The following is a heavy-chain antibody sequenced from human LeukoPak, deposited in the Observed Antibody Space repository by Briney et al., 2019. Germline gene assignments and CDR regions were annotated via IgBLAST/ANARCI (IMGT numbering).Heavy chain of an antibody. CDR2: VSYDGSNK. CDR3: ANRGTIDY. V-gene: IGHV3-30*18. J-gene: IGHJ4*02. CDR1: GFTFSSYG. Sequence: PGRSLRLSCAASGFTFSSYGMHWVRQAPGKGLEWVAVVSYDGSNKYYADSVKGRFTISRDNSKNTLYLQMNSLRAEDTAVYYCANRGTIDYWGQGTLVTVSS.